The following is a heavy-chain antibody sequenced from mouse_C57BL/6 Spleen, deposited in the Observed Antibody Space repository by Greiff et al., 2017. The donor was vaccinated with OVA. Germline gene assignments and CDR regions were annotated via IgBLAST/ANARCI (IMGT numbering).Heavy chain of an antibody. CDR2: INPNNGGT. CDR1: GYTFTDYN. J-gene: IGHJ2*01. V-gene: IGHV1-18*01. CDR3: ARSDTTAYYFDY. Sequence: DVKLQESGPELVKPGASVKIPCKASGYTFTDYNMDWVKQSHGKSLEWIGDINPNNGGTIYNQKFKGKATLTVDKSSSTAYMELRSLTSEDTAVYYCARSDTTAYYFDYWGQGTTLTVSS. D-gene: IGHD1-2*01.